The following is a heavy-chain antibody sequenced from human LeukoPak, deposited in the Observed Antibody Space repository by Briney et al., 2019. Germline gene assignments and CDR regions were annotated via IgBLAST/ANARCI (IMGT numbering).Heavy chain of an antibody. CDR3: ARLNTHGGSGSYYFDY. CDR2: IYTSGST. CDR1: GGSISSYY. V-gene: IGHV4-4*07. D-gene: IGHD1-26*01. J-gene: IGHJ4*02. Sequence: SETLSLTCTVSGGSISSYYWSWIRQPARKGLEWIGRIYTSGSTNYNPSLKSRVTMSVDTSKNQFSLKLSSVTAADTAVYYCARLNTHGGSGSYYFDYWGQGTLVTVSS.